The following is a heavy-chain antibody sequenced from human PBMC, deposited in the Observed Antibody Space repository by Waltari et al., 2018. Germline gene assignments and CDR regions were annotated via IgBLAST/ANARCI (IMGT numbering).Heavy chain of an antibody. Sequence: QVQLQESGPGLVKPSETLSLTCTVSGGSISSYYWSWIRQPPGKGLEWIGYIYYSGSPNDNPSLKSRVTISVDTSKNQFSRKLSSVTAADTAVYYWARVHTPTYYDFWSGAFVFDYWGQGTLVTVSS. CDR3: ARVHTPTYYDFWSGAFVFDY. D-gene: IGHD3-3*01. CDR1: GGSISSYY. V-gene: IGHV4-59*01. J-gene: IGHJ4*02. CDR2: IYYSGSP.